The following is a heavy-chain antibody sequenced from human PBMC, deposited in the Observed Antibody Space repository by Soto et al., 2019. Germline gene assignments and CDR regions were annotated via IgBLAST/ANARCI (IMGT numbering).Heavy chain of an antibody. CDR2: ISHSGSYI. J-gene: IGHJ3*02. V-gene: IGHV3-21*01. Sequence: AQLVESGGSLVKPGGSLRLSCAASGFSFGDYIMNWVRQAPGRGLEWVASISHSGSYIFCADSVKGRFTISRDNSRDSLYLQMNSLRVDDTAIYYCASPRDYCVTTSNCFIAFDIWGQGTRVTVSS. CDR1: GFSFGDYI. D-gene: IGHD4-17*01. CDR3: ASPRDYCVTTSNCFIAFDI.